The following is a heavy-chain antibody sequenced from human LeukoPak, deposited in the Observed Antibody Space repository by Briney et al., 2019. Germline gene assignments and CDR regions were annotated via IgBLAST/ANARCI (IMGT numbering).Heavy chain of an antibody. Sequence: PGGSLRLSCAASGFTFSSYSMNWVRQAPGKGLEWVSYISSSSSTIYYADSVKGRFTISRDNSKNTLYLQMNSLRAEDTAVYYCAKDLEIYGSGSYYKDYWGQGTLVTVSS. CDR1: GFTFSSYS. CDR2: ISSSSSTI. D-gene: IGHD3-10*01. CDR3: AKDLEIYGSGSYYKDY. J-gene: IGHJ4*02. V-gene: IGHV3-48*01.